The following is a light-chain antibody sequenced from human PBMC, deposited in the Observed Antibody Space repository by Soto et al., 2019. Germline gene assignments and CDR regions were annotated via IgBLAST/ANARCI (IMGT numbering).Light chain of an antibody. CDR1: SANIGAAYN. CDR2: QVS. J-gene: IGLJ1*01. Sequence: QSVLTQPPSVSGAPGQRVTISCTGSSANIGAAYNVDWYQQLPGTAPKLMIYQVSNRPSGVSNRFSGSKSGNTASLTISGLQAEDEADYYCSSYTSSNTLYVFGSGTKLTVL. CDR3: SSYTSSNTLYV. V-gene: IGLV1-40*01.